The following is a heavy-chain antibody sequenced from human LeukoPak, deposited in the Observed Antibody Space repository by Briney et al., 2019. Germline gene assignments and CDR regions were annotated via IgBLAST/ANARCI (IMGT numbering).Heavy chain of an antibody. CDR3: ARGTDYDNYFDY. V-gene: IGHV4-34*01. D-gene: IGHD3-9*01. CDR2: INHSGST. J-gene: IGHJ4*02. CDR1: GGSFSGYY. Sequence: PSETLSLTCAVYGGSFSGYYWSWIRQPPGKGLEWIGEINHSGSTNYNPSLKSRVTISVDTSKNQFSLKLSSVTAADTAVYYCARGTDYDNYFDYWGQGTLVTVSS.